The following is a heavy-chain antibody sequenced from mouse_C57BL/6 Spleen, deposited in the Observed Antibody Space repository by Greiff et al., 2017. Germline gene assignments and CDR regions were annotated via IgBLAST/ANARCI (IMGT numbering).Heavy chain of an antibody. CDR2: IYPGDGDT. J-gene: IGHJ3*01. CDR3: ARDGDEVFAY. D-gene: IGHD2-14*01. Sequence: VQLQESGPELVKPGASVKISCKASGYAFSSSWMNWVKQRPGKGLEWIGRIYPGDGDTNYNGKFKGKATLTADKSSSTAYMQLSSLTSEDSAVYFCARDGDEVFAYWGQGTLVTVSA. V-gene: IGHV1-82*01. CDR1: GYAFSSSW.